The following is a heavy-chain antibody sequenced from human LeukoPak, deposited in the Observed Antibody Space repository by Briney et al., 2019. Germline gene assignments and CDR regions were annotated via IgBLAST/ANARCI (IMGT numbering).Heavy chain of an antibody. D-gene: IGHD3-3*01. Sequence: SVKVSCKASGGTFSSYAISWVRQAPGQGLAWMGRIIPIFGTANYAQKFQGRVTITTDESTSTAYMELSSLRSEDTAVYYCATGYDFWSGLVGSDNWFDPWGQGTLVTVSS. CDR3: ATGYDFWSGLVGSDNWFDP. V-gene: IGHV1-69*05. J-gene: IGHJ5*02. CDR1: GGTFSSYA. CDR2: IIPIFGTA.